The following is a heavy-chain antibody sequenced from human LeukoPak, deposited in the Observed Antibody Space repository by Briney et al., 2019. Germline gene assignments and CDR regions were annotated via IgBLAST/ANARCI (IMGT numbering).Heavy chain of an antibody. V-gene: IGHV4-38-2*02. CDR1: GYSISSGYY. CDR2: IYHSGST. Sequence: SETLSLTCTVSGYSISSGYYWGWIRQPPGKGLEWIGSIYHSGSTYYNPSLKSRVTISVDTSKNQFSLKLSSVTAADTAVYYCASSQLWPYYFDYWGQGTLVTVSS. CDR3: ASSQLWPYYFDY. J-gene: IGHJ4*02. D-gene: IGHD5-18*01.